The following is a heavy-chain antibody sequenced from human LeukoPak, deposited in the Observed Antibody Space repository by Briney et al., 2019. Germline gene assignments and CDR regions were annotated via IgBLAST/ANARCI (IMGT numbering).Heavy chain of an antibody. D-gene: IGHD1-14*01. CDR2: ISSSGSTI. J-gene: IGHJ6*03. CDR3: AREPGPYYYYMDV. V-gene: IGHV3-48*03. CDR1: GFTFSSYE. Sequence: GGSLRLSCATSGFTFSSYEMNWVRRAPGKGLEWVSYISSSGSTIYYADSVKGRFTISRDNAKNSLYLQMNSLRAEDTAVYYCAREPGPYYYYMDVWGKGTTVTVSS.